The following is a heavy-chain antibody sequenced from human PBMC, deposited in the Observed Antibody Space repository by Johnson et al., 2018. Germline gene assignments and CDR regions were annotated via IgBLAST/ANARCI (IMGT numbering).Heavy chain of an antibody. V-gene: IGHV3-9*01. CDR3: ANDFGPAARALDGMDV. CDR1: GFTFDDYA. Sequence: VQLVQSGGGLVQPGRSLRLSCAASGFTFDDYAMHWVRQAPGKGLEWVSGISWNSGSIGYADSVKGRFTSSRDNAKTSLYLQMNSLRAEDTAFYYCANDFGPAARALDGMDVWGQGTTVTVSS. D-gene: IGHD2-2*01. J-gene: IGHJ6*02. CDR2: ISWNSGSI.